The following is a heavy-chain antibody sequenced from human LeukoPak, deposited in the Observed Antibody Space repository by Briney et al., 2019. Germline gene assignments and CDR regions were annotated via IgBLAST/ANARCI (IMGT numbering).Heavy chain of an antibody. D-gene: IGHD3-10*01. CDR3: AKRPRGNYLDPFDY. CDR1: GFTFSSYA. V-gene: IGHV3-23*01. J-gene: IGHJ4*02. CDR2: ISGSGGST. Sequence: GGSLRLSCAASGFTFSSYAMRWVRQAPGKGLEWVTGISGSGGSTYYADSVKGRFTISRDNSKIRLYLQMNSLRADDTAVYYCAKRPRGNYLDPFDYWGQGTLVTVSS.